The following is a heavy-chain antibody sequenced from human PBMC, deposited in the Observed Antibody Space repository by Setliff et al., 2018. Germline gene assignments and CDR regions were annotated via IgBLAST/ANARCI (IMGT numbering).Heavy chain of an antibody. CDR3: ARVGPLTDDAFDI. CDR1: GYTFTNYW. Sequence: HGESLKISCKGSGYTFTNYWIAWVRQMPGKGLEYMGIIYPADSDTTYSPSFQGQVTISADKSINTAYLQWSSLKASDTAIYYCARVGPLTDDAFDIWVQGTMVTVSS. CDR2: IYPADSDT. D-gene: IGHD1-26*01. V-gene: IGHV5-51*01. J-gene: IGHJ3*02.